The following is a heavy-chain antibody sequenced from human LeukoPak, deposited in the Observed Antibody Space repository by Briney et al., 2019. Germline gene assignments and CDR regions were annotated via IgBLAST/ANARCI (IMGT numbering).Heavy chain of an antibody. J-gene: IGHJ4*02. Sequence: PGGSLRLSCAASGFTFSSYSMNWVRQAPGKGLEWVSYISSSSSTIYYADSVKGRFTISRDNSKNTLYLQMNSLRAENTAVYYCAKSGYSGYDPSYFFAYWGQGTLVTVSS. CDR1: GFTFSSYS. D-gene: IGHD5-12*01. V-gene: IGHV3-48*01. CDR3: AKSGYSGYDPSYFFAY. CDR2: ISSSSSTI.